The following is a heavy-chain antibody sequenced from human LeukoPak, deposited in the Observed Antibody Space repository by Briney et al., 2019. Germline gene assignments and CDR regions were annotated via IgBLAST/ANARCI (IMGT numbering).Heavy chain of an antibody. J-gene: IGHJ4*02. CDR1: GGTFSSYA. Sequence: SVKVSCKASGGTFSSYAISWVRQAPGQGLEWMGGIIPIFGTANYAQKFQGRVTITADESTSTAYMELSSLRSEDTAVYYCARAGLFGVVIEYYFDYWGQGTLVTVSS. CDR2: IIPIFGTA. V-gene: IGHV1-69*13. D-gene: IGHD3-3*01. CDR3: ARAGLFGVVIEYYFDY.